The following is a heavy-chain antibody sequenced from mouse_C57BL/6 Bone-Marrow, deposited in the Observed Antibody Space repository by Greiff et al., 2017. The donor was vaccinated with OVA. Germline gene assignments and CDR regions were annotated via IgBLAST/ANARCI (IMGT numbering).Heavy chain of an antibody. V-gene: IGHV12-3*01. CDR2: ITHSGET. D-gene: IGHD3-1*01. CDR3: AGDRSGSGGFAY. Sequence: QVQLKESGPGLVKPSQSLFLTCSITGFPITSGYYWIWIRQSPGKPLEWMGYITHSGETFYNPSLQSPISITRETSKNQFFLQLNSVTTEDTAMYYCAGDRSGSGGFAYWGQGTLVTVSA. J-gene: IGHJ3*01. CDR1: GFPITSGYY.